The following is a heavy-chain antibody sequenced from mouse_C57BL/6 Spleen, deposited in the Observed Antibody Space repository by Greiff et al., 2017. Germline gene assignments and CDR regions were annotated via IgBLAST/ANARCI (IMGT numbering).Heavy chain of an antibody. CDR1: GYTFTDYE. D-gene: IGHD2-12*01. Sequence: VKLMESGAELVRPGASVTLSCKASGYTFTDYEMHWVKQTPVHGLEWIGAIDPETGGTAYNHKFKGKAILTADKSSSTAYMELRSLTSEDSAVYYCTGYYTLFAYWGQGTLVTVAA. V-gene: IGHV1-15*01. J-gene: IGHJ3*01. CDR2: IDPETGGT. CDR3: TGYYTLFAY.